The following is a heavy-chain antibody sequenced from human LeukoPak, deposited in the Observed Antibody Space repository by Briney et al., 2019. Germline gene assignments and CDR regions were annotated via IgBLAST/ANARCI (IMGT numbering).Heavy chain of an antibody. D-gene: IGHD6-13*01. V-gene: IGHV3-21*01. CDR2: ISSSSSYI. J-gene: IGHJ5*02. CDR3: ARAYSSSFWFDP. Sequence: GGSLRLSCAASGFTFSSYSMNWVCQAPGKGLEWVSSISSSSSYIYYADSVKGRFTISRDNAKNSLYLQMNSLRAEDTAVYYCARAYSSSFWFDPWGQGTLVTVSS. CDR1: GFTFSSYS.